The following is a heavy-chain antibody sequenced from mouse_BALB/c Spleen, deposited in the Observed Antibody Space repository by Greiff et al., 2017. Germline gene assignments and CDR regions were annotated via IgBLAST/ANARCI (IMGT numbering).Heavy chain of an antibody. V-gene: IGHV1-9*01. J-gene: IGHJ4*01. Sequence: QFQLQQSGAELMKPGASVKISCKATGYTFSSYWIEWVKQRPGHGLEWIGEILPGSGSTNYNEKFKGKATFTADTSSNTAYMQLSSLTSEDSAVYYCARWSYGNYDAMDYWGQGTSVTVSS. D-gene: IGHD2-1*01. CDR3: ARWSYGNYDAMDY. CDR1: GYTFSSYW. CDR2: ILPGSGST.